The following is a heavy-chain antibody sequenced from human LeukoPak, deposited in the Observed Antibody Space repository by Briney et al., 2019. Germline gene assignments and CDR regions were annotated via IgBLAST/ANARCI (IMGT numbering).Heavy chain of an antibody. CDR3: ARHTVVRGVIAYYYGLDV. V-gene: IGHV4-59*08. J-gene: IGHJ6*02. D-gene: IGHD3-10*01. Sequence: SETLSLTCTVSDDSISSYYWSWVRQPPGEGLEWIAYVFYTGNTNYNPSLKSRVTISLDTSKNQFSLKLTSVTAADTAVYYCARHTVVRGVIAYYYGLDVWGQGTTVTVSS. CDR2: VFYTGNT. CDR1: DDSISSYY.